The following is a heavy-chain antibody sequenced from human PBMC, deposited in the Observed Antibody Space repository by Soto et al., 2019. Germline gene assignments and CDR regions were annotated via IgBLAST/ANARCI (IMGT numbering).Heavy chain of an antibody. J-gene: IGHJ3*02. V-gene: IGHV3-74*01. D-gene: IGHD2-15*01. Sequence: EVQLVESGGGLVQPGGSLRLSCAASGFTFSSYWMHWVRQAPGKGLVWVSRINSDGSSTSYADSVKGRFTISRDNAKNTLYLQMNSLRAEDTAVYYCARGPSVVVAATYDAFDIWGQGTMVTXSS. CDR3: ARGPSVVVAATYDAFDI. CDR2: INSDGSST. CDR1: GFTFSSYW.